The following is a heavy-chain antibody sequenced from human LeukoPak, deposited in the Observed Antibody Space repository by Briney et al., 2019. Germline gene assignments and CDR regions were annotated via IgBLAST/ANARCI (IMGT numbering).Heavy chain of an antibody. Sequence: SETLSLTCTVSDYSISSGYYWSWIRQPPGKGLEWIGYIYYSGSTNYNPSLKSRVTISVDTSKNQFSLKLSSVTAADTAVYYCARGSSGDYVWGSYRFSAFDIWGQGTMVTVSS. CDR1: DYSISSGYY. D-gene: IGHD3-16*02. V-gene: IGHV4-61*01. J-gene: IGHJ3*02. CDR3: ARGSSGDYVWGSYRFSAFDI. CDR2: IYYSGST.